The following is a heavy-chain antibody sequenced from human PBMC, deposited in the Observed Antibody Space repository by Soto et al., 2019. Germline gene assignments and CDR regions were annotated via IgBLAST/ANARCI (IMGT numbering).Heavy chain of an antibody. CDR1: GFTFRNYG. CDR2: VAYNGDT. J-gene: IGHJ4*02. Sequence: GESLRLSCEASGFTFRNYGMTWVRQAPGKGLEWVSTVAYNGDTYSPDSVKGRFTISRDNSRNTLTLQMTSLRAEDTAVYFCGKGGGTRAPGATRSFDSWGQGT. CDR3: GKGGGTRAPGATRSFDS. V-gene: IGHV3-23*01. D-gene: IGHD1-1*01.